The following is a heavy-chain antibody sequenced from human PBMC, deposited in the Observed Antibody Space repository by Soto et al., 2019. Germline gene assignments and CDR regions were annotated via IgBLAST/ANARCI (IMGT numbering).Heavy chain of an antibody. J-gene: IGHJ6*02. CDR1: GGPVSGDDLY. D-gene: IGHD3-22*01. Sequence: SETLSLTCVVSGGPVSGDDLYWSWIRHLPGKGLEWIANVYHTGTTYYNPSLKSRVSMSVDTSQNQFSLILAPVTAADTAVYYCARALVTDYNSRDYHYYFAMDVWGQGTSVTVSS. CDR3: ARALVTDYNSRDYHYYFAMDV. CDR2: VYHTGTT. V-gene: IGHV4-31*02.